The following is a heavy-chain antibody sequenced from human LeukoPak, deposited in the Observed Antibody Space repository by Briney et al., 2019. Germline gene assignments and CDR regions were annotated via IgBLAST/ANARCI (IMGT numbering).Heavy chain of an antibody. D-gene: IGHD3-10*01. V-gene: IGHV3-30*18. CDR3: AKEDGYYGSGSYYFYYYYGMDV. CDR2: ISYDGSNK. J-gene: IGHJ6*02. Sequence: GGSLRLSCAASGFTFSSYGMHWVRQAPGKGLEGVAVISYDGSNKYYADSVKGRFTISRDNSKNTLYLQMNSLRAEDTAVYYCAKEDGYYGSGSYYFYYYYGMDVWGQGTTVTVSS. CDR1: GFTFSSYG.